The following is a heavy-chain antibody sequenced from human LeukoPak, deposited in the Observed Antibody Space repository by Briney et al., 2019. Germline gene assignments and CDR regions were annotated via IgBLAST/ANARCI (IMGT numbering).Heavy chain of an antibody. CDR3: ARDLPIMVRGDYNWFDP. Sequence: SETLSLTCTVSGGSISSSSYYWGWIRQPPGKGLEWIGSIYYSGSTYYNPSLKSRVTISVDTSKNQFSLKLSSVTAADTAAYYCARDLPIMVRGDYNWFDPWGQGTLVTVSS. J-gene: IGHJ5*02. V-gene: IGHV4-39*07. D-gene: IGHD3-10*01. CDR1: GGSISSSSYY. CDR2: IYYSGST.